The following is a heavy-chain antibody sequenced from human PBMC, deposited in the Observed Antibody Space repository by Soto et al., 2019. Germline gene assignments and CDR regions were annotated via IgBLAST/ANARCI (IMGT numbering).Heavy chain of an antibody. Sequence: SSVKVSCKASGGTFSSYAISWVRQAPGQGLEWMGGIIPIFGTANYAQKFQGRVTITADESTSTAYMELSSLRSEDTAVYYCDTSTVVKRGWGYYYYGMDVWGQGTTVTVS. J-gene: IGHJ6*02. CDR3: DTSTVVKRGWGYYYYGMDV. V-gene: IGHV1-69*13. D-gene: IGHD2-2*01. CDR2: IIPIFGTA. CDR1: GGTFSSYA.